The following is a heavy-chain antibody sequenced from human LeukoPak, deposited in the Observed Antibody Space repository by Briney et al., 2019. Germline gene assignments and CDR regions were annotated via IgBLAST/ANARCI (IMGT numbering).Heavy chain of an antibody. CDR3: AEDGRKVPAYFDY. Sequence: GGSLRLSCAASGFTFSSYAMSWVRQAPGKGLEWVSAISGSGGSTYYADSVKGRFTISRDNSKNTLYLQMNSLRAEDTAVYHCAEDGRKVPAYFDYWGQGTLVTVSS. CDR2: ISGSGGST. J-gene: IGHJ4*02. D-gene: IGHD2-2*01. CDR1: GFTFSSYA. V-gene: IGHV3-23*01.